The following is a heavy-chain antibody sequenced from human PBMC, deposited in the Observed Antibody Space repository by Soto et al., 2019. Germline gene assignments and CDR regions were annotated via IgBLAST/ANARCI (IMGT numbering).Heavy chain of an antibody. Sequence: ASVKVSCKTSGYTFTSYDINWVRQATGQGLEWMGWMNPDSGNRGYAQKFQGRVTMTTNTSISTAYMELSGLRSDDTGVYYCARACTNGLFLGDYYHGLDVWGQGPT. D-gene: IGHD2-8*01. V-gene: IGHV1-8*01. CDR3: ARACTNGLFLGDYYHGLDV. J-gene: IGHJ6*02. CDR2: MNPDSGNR. CDR1: GYTFTSYD.